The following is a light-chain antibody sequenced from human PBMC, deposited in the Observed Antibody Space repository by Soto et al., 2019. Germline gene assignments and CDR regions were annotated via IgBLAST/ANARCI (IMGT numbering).Light chain of an antibody. V-gene: IGKV1-33*01. CDR1: QDISNY. Sequence: DIQMTQSPSSLSASVGDRVTITCQASQDISNYLNWYQQKPGKAPKLLLYDASNLETGVPSRFSGSGSGTDFTFTISSLQPVDIATYYCQQYDNLPLTFGGGTKVEI. J-gene: IGKJ4*01. CDR3: QQYDNLPLT. CDR2: DAS.